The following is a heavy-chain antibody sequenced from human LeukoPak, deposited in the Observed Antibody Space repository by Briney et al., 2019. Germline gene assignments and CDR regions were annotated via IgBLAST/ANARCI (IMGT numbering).Heavy chain of an antibody. Sequence: GESLKISCKGSGYSFTTYWIGWVRQMPGEGLEWMGVIYPGDSDTRYSPSFQGQVTISADKSTSTAYLQWSSLKASDTAMYYCARPPTTMTKLAFDIWGQGTMVTVSS. V-gene: IGHV5-51*01. J-gene: IGHJ3*02. D-gene: IGHD4-17*01. CDR2: IYPGDSDT. CDR1: GYSFTTYW. CDR3: ARPPTTMTKLAFDI.